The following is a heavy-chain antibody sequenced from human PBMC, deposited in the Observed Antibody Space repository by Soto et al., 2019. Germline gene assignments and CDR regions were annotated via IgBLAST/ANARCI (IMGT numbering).Heavy chain of an antibody. V-gene: IGHV5-51*01. CDR1: GYSFTSYW. J-gene: IGHJ6*02. CDR2: IYPGDSDT. D-gene: IGHD3-10*01. Sequence: GESLKISFKGSGYSFTSYWIGWVRQMPGKGLEWMGIIYPGDSDTRYSPSFQGQVTISADKSISTAYLQWSSLKASDTAMYYCARLPHYYGSGSYYYYYGMDVWGQGTTVTVSS. CDR3: ARLPHYYGSGSYYYYYGMDV.